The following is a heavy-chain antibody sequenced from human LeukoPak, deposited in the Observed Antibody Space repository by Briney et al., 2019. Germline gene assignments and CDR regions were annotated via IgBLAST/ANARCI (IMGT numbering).Heavy chain of an antibody. CDR1: GFIFSSYW. CDR3: ARVKGYDSSGPFDY. D-gene: IGHD3-22*01. CDR2: IKSYGSST. Sequence: GGSLRLSCAASGFIFSSYWMHWVRQAPGKGLVWVSRIKSYGSSTSYADSVKGRFTISRDNAKNTLYLQMNSLRVEDTAVYYCARVKGYDSSGPFDYWGQGTLVTVSS. V-gene: IGHV3-74*01. J-gene: IGHJ4*02.